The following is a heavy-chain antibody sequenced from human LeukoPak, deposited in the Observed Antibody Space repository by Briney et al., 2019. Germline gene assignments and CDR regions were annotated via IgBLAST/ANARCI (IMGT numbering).Heavy chain of an antibody. CDR3: VSAIRGSPIDY. D-gene: IGHD3-10*01. Sequence: GGSLRLSCAASGFSFSNYWMGWVRQAPGKGLACVANIKTDGSETYYVDSVKGRFTISRDNAKNSLFLQMNSLRAEDTAIYYCVSAIRGSPIDYWGQGTLVSVPS. J-gene: IGHJ4*02. CDR1: GFSFSNYW. V-gene: IGHV3-7*01. CDR2: IKTDGSET.